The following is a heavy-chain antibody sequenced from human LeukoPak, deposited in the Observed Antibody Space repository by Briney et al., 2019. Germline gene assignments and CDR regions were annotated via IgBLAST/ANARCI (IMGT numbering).Heavy chain of an antibody. CDR1: GYTFTRYA. V-gene: IGHV1-3*01. D-gene: IGHD3-22*01. J-gene: IGHJ4*02. CDR3: AREESRYYDSSGYPDPLDY. Sequence: ASVNVSCKASGYTFTRYAMHWVRQAPGQRLEWMGWINAGNGNTKYSQKFQGRVTITRDTSASTAYMELSSLRSEDTAVYYCAREESRYYDSSGYPDPLDYWGQGTLVTVSS. CDR2: INAGNGNT.